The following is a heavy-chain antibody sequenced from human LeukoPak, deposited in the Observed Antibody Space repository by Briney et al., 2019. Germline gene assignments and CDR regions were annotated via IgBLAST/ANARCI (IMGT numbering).Heavy chain of an antibody. D-gene: IGHD1-1*01. Sequence: ASVKVSCKASGYSFTMYAMNWVRQVPGQGLEWMGWINTNTGNPTYAQDFTGRFVFSLDTSVSTAYLQIRSLKAEDTAVYYCTRDTTRESLDYWGQGTLVTVSS. V-gene: IGHV7-4-1*02. CDR3: TRDTTRESLDY. CDR1: GYSFTMYA. J-gene: IGHJ4*02. CDR2: INTNTGNP.